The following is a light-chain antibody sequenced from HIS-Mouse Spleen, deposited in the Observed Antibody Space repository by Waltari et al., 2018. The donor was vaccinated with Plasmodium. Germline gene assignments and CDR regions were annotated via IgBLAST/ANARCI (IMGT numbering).Light chain of an antibody. J-gene: IGKJ1*01. Sequence: EIVMTQSPATLSVSPGERATLSCRARQSVSSNLAWYQQKPGQAPRLRIYGASTRATGIPARFSGSGSGTEFTLTISSLQSEDFAVYYCQQYNNWPAWTFGQGTKVEIK. CDR1: QSVSSN. CDR3: QQYNNWPAWT. V-gene: IGKV3-15*01. CDR2: GAS.